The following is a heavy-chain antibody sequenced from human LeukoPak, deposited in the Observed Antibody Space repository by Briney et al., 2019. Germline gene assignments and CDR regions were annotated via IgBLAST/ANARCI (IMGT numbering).Heavy chain of an antibody. CDR3: ARSSMAINSGWSDVFDY. CDR2: INPNSGGT. V-gene: IGHV1-2*02. J-gene: IGHJ4*02. Sequence: GASVKVSCKASGYTFTGYYMHWVRQAPGQGLEWMGWINPNSGGTNYAQKFQGRVTMTRDTSISTAYMELSRLRSDDTAVYYCARSSMAINSGWSDVFDYWGQGTLVTVSS. D-gene: IGHD6-19*01. CDR1: GYTFTGYY.